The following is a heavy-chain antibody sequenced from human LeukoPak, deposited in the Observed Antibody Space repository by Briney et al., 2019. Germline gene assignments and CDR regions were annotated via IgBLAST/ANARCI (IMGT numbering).Heavy chain of an antibody. D-gene: IGHD2/OR15-2a*01. CDR2: INPHSGGT. J-gene: IGHJ4*02. CDR3: ARDFLFDY. V-gene: IGHV1-2*02. CDR1: GYTFTDYY. Sequence: ASVKVSCKASGYTFTDYYMHWVRRAPGQGLEWMGWINPHSGGTDHAQKFQGRVTMTRDTSISTAYMELSRLRSDDTAVYYCARDFLFDYWGQGTLVTVSS.